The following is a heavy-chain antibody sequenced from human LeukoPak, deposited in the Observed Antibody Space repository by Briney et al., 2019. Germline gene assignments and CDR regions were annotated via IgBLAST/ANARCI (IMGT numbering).Heavy chain of an antibody. CDR3: AKDPWGTGDPYYFDY. J-gene: IGHJ4*02. V-gene: IGHV3-23*01. CDR1: GFTFSSYA. Sequence: GGSLRLSCAASGFTFSSYAMSWVRQAPGKGLEWVSAISGSGGSTYYADSVKGRFTISRDNSKNTLYLQMNSLRAEDTAVYYCAKDPWGTGDPYYFDYWSQGTLVTVSS. D-gene: IGHD7-27*01. CDR2: ISGSGGST.